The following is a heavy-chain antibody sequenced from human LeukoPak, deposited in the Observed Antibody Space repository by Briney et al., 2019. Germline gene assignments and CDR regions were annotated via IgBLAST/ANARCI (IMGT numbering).Heavy chain of an antibody. CDR1: GGSISSYY. CDR2: IYYSGST. D-gene: IGHD6-13*01. CDR3: ARDRSGSSWFLDY. V-gene: IGHV4-59*01. Sequence: SETLSLTCTVSGGSISSYYWSWIRQPPGKGLERIGYIYYSGSTNYNPSLKSRVTISVDTSKNQFSLKLSSVTAADTAVYYCARDRSGSSWFLDYWGQGTLVTVSS. J-gene: IGHJ4*02.